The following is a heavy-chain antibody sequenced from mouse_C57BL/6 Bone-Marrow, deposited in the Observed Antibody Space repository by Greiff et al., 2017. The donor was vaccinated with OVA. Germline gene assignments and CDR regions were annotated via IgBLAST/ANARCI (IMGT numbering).Heavy chain of an antibody. CDR3: ARPSMDY. CDR1: GYTFTDYY. CDR2: INPYNGGT. Sequence: EVKLVESGPVLVKPGASVKMSCKASGYTFTDYYMNWVKQSHGKSLEWIGVINPYNGGTSYNQKFKGKATLTVDKSSSTAYMELNSLTSEDSAVYYCARPSMDYWGQGTSVTVSS. V-gene: IGHV1-19*01. J-gene: IGHJ4*01.